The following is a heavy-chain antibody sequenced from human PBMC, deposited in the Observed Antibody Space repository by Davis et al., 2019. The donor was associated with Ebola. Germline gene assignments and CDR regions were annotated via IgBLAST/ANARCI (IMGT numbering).Heavy chain of an antibody. V-gene: IGHV3-30*04. CDR3: ARGAYGDYIVKAFDI. Sequence: GGSLRLSCAASGFTFSSYTLHWVRQAPGKGLEWVAVISYDGDNNYHADSVQGRFTISRDNSKNTLYLQMNSLRAEDTAFYYCARGAYGDYIVKAFDIWGQGTKVTVSS. CDR1: GFTFSSYT. D-gene: IGHD4-17*01. J-gene: IGHJ3*02. CDR2: ISYDGDNN.